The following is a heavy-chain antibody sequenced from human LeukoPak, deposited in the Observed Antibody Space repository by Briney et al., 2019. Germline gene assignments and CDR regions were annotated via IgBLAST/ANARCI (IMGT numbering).Heavy chain of an antibody. Sequence: ASVKVSCKASGYTFTSYDINWVRQATGQGLEWMGWMNPNSGNTGYAQKFQGRVTITRNTSISTAYMELSSLRSEDTAVYYCAADLRFGELALDYWGQGTLVTVSS. D-gene: IGHD3-10*01. CDR2: MNPNSGNT. V-gene: IGHV1-8*03. CDR3: AADLRFGELALDY. CDR1: GYTFTSYD. J-gene: IGHJ4*02.